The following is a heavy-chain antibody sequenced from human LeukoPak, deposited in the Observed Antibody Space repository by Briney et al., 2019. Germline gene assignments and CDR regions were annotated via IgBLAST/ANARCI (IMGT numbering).Heavy chain of an antibody. J-gene: IGHJ5*02. V-gene: IGHV1-69*05. CDR1: GGTFSSYA. CDR2: IIPIFGTA. Sequence: ASVKVSCKASGGTFSSYAISWVRQAPGQGLEWMGGIIPIFGTANYAQKFQGRVTITTDESTSTAYMELSSLRSEDTAVYYCARSEIEVILTGTTSWLDPWGQGTLVTVSS. CDR3: ARSEIEVILTGTTSWLDP. D-gene: IGHD1-7*01.